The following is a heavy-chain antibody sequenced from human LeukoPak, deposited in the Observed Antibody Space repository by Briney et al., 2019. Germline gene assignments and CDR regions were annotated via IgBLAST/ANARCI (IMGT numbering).Heavy chain of an antibody. CDR2: ISSSGSTI. D-gene: IGHD3-10*01. Sequence: QTGGSLRLSCAASGFTFSSYEMNWVRQAPGKGLEWVSYISSSGSTIYYADSVKGRFTISRDNAKNSLYLQMNSLRAEDTAVYYCARDYLGVRGGGEYYMDVWGKGATVTISS. CDR1: GFTFSSYE. CDR3: ARDYLGVRGGGEYYMDV. V-gene: IGHV3-48*03. J-gene: IGHJ6*03.